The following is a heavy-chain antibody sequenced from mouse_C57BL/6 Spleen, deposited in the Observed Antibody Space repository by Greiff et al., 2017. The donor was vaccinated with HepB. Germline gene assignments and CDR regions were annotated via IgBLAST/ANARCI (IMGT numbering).Heavy chain of an antibody. CDR3: ARSGGPWFAY. CDR2: IYPGSGST. Sequence: QVHVKQSGAELVKPGASVKMSCKASGYTFTSYWITWVKQRPGQGLEWIGDIYPGSGSTNYNEKFKSKATLTVDTSSSTAYMQLSSLTSEDSAVYYCARSGGPWFAYWGQGTLVTVSA. V-gene: IGHV1-55*01. J-gene: IGHJ3*01. CDR1: GYTFTSYW. D-gene: IGHD1-1*02.